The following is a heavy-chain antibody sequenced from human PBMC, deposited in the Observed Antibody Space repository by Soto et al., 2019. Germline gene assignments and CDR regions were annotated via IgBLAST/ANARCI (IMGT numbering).Heavy chain of an antibody. CDR3: ARELSIAAAGGGGWFDP. J-gene: IGHJ5*02. V-gene: IGHV4-4*02. CDR2: IYHSGST. D-gene: IGHD6-13*01. CDR1: SGSISSSNW. Sequence: QVQLQESGPGLVKPSGTLSLTCAVSSGSISSSNWWSWVRQPPGKGLEWIGEIYHSGSTNYNPSLKSRVTRSVDKSKNQFSLKLSSVTAADTAVYYCARELSIAAAGGGGWFDPWGQGTLVTVSS.